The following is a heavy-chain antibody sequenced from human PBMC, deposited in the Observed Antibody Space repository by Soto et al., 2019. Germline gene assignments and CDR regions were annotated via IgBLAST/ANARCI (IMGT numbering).Heavy chain of an antibody. CDR2: MNANSGNT. CDR3: ARGLRYSSGWYGN. Sequence: QVQLVQSGAEVKKPGASVKVSCKASGYTFTSYDINCVRQATGQGLEWMGWMNANSGNTGYAQKFQGRVTMTRNTSISTAYMELSSLRSEYTAVYYCARGLRYSSGWYGNWGQGTLVTVSS. CDR1: GYTFTSYD. J-gene: IGHJ4*02. D-gene: IGHD6-19*01. V-gene: IGHV1-8*01.